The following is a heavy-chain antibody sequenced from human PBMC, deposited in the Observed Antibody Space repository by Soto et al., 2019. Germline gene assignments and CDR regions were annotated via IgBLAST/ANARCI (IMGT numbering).Heavy chain of an antibody. CDR1: GYTLTELS. CDR3: ARVPAAVENWFDP. V-gene: IGHV1-24*01. CDR2: FDPEDGET. D-gene: IGHD6-13*01. Sequence: ASVKVSCKVSGYTLTELSMHWVRQAPGKGLEWMGGFDPEDGETIYAQKLRGRVTMTEDTSTDTAYMELSSLRSDDTAVYYCARVPAAVENWFDPWGQGTLVTVSS. J-gene: IGHJ5*02.